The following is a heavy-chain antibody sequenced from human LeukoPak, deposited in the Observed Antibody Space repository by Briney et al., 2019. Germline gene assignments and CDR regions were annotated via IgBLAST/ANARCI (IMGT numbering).Heavy chain of an antibody. CDR2: IYYSGST. V-gene: IGHV4-59*01. Sequence: SETLSLTCTVSGGSISSYYWSWIRQPPGKGLEWIGYIYYSGSTNYNPSLKSRVTISVDTSKNQFSLKLSSVTAADTAVYYCPRYSDYGSWFDPWGQGTLVTVSS. CDR1: GGSISSYY. CDR3: PRYSDYGSWFDP. J-gene: IGHJ5*02. D-gene: IGHD5-12*01.